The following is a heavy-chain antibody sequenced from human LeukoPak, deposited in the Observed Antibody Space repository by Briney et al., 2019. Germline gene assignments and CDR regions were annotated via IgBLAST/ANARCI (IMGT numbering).Heavy chain of an antibody. CDR2: ISGDGGST. J-gene: IGHJ4*02. D-gene: IGHD5-24*01. CDR3: AKDLGDGYNK. Sequence: GGSLRLSCAASGFTFDDYAMHWVRQAPGKGLEWVSLISGDGGSTYYADSVKGRFTISRDNSKNSLYLQMNSLRTEDNALYYCAKDLGDGYNKWGQGTLVTVSS. CDR1: GFTFDDYA. V-gene: IGHV3-43*02.